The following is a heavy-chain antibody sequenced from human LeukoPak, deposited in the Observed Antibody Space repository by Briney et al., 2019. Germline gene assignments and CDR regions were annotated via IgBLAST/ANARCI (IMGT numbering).Heavy chain of an antibody. V-gene: IGHV1-18*01. J-gene: IGHJ6*03. CDR1: GYTFTSYG. CDR2: ISTYNGNT. Sequence: ASVKVSCKASGYTFTSYGISWVRQAPGQGLEWMGWISTYNGNTNYAQKLQGRVSMTTDTSTSTAYMDLRSLRSDDTAVYYCASSGGDYYYYYMDVWGTGTTVTISS. CDR3: ASSGGDYYYYYMDV. D-gene: IGHD3-10*01.